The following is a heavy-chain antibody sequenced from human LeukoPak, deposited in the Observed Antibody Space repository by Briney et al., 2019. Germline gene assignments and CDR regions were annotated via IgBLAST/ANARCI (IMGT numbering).Heavy chain of an antibody. CDR1: GGSISSSNW. CDR2: IYHSGST. D-gene: IGHD3-10*01. CDR3: ASITYYYGSGRPFDY. Sequence: SETLSLTCTVSGGSISSSNWWSWVRQPPGKGLEWIGEIYHSGSTNYNPSLKSRVTISVDKSKNQFSLKLSSVTAADTAVYYCASITYYYGSGRPFDYWGQGTLVTVSS. J-gene: IGHJ4*02. V-gene: IGHV4-4*02.